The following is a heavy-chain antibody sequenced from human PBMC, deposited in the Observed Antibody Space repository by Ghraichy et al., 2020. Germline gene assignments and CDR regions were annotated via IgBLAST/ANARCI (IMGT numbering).Heavy chain of an antibody. CDR2: VSYTGRP. J-gene: IGHJ4*02. V-gene: IGHV4-39*01. D-gene: IGHD6-19*01. CDR3: ARQAGWFYFDS. CDR1: GGSFNSSRYY. Sequence: SETLSLTCTVSGGSFNSSRYYWGWIRQPPGKGLEWIGTVSYTGRPDYNPSLKSRITISVDTANNQFSLNLNSVTAADTAVYYCARQAGWFYFDSWGQGTLVTVSS.